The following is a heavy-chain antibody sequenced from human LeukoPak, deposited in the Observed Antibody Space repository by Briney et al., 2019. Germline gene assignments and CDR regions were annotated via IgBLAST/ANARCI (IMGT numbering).Heavy chain of an antibody. CDR3: VAWKYQQLWDDAFDI. V-gene: IGHV1-8*03. CDR1: GYTFTSYD. Sequence: GASVKVSCKASGYTFTSYDINWVRQATGQGLEWMGWMNPNSGNTGYAQKFQGRVTITRNTSISTAYMELSSLRSEDTAVYYCVAWKYQQLWDDAFDIWGQGTMVTVSS. CDR2: MNPNSGNT. J-gene: IGHJ3*02. D-gene: IGHD2-2*01.